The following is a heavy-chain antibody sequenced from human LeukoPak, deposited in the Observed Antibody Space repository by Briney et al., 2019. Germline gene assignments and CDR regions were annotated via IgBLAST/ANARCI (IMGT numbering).Heavy chain of an antibody. CDR3: ARSVEGYCRGGSCYYYSYYMDV. J-gene: IGHJ6*03. D-gene: IGHD2-15*01. V-gene: IGHV4-39*07. CDR1: GGSISSSSYY. CDR2: IYYSGST. Sequence: SETLSLTCTVSGGSISSSSYYWGWIRQPPGKGLEWIGSIYYSGSTYYNPSLKSRVTMSVDTSKNQFSLKLSSVTAADTAVYYCARSVEGYCRGGSCYYYSYYMDVWGKGTTVTISS.